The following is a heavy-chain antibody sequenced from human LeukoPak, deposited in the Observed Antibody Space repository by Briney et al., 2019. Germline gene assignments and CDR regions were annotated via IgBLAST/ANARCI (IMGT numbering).Heavy chain of an antibody. Sequence: GASLRLSRAASGFTFSDYYMSSIRQAPGKGLGWVSYISSSGSTIYYADSVKGRFTISRDNSKNTLYLQMNSLRAEDTAVYYCARLGEDPGYSSSWGYYYYGMDVWGQGTTVTVSS. V-gene: IGHV3-11*04. J-gene: IGHJ6*02. CDR3: ARLGEDPGYSSSWGYYYYGMDV. CDR2: ISSSGSTI. D-gene: IGHD6-13*01. CDR1: GFTFSDYY.